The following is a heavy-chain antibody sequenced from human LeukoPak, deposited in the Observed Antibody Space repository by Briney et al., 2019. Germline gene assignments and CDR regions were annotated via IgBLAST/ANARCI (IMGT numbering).Heavy chain of an antibody. J-gene: IGHJ4*02. V-gene: IGHV1-2*02. D-gene: IGHD5-12*01. CDR1: GYTFTGYY. Sequence: ALVKVSCKASGYTFTGYYMHWVRQAPGQGLEWMGWISPNSGGTNYAQKFQGRVTMTRDTSISTAYMELSRLRSDDTAVCYCARDRADYSDDYWGQGTLVTVPS. CDR2: ISPNSGGT. CDR3: ARDRADYSDDY.